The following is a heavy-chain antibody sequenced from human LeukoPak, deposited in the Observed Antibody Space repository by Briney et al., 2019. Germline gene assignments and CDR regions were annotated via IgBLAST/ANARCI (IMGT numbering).Heavy chain of an antibody. CDR1: GNTLSELS. CDR3: ATGSFDGDAMDV. CDR2: FDPEDGET. J-gene: IGHJ6*02. Sequence: GASVKVPCMVSGNTLSELSMHWVRQAPGKGLEWMGRFDPEDGETIYAQKFQGRVTLTEDTSTDTAYMELGSLRSEDTAVYYCATGSFDGDAMDVWGQGTTVTVSS. V-gene: IGHV1-24*01. D-gene: IGHD2-15*01.